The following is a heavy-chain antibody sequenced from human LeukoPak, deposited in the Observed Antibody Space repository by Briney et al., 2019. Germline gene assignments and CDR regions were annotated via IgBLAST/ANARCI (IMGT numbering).Heavy chain of an antibody. Sequence: ASVKVSCKASGYTFTGYYMHWVRQPPGQGLEWMGWINPNSGGTNYAQKFQGRVTMTRDTSISTAYMELSRLRSDDTAVYYCARPYCSSTSCYENWFDPWGQGTLVTVSS. J-gene: IGHJ5*02. V-gene: IGHV1-2*02. CDR2: INPNSGGT. D-gene: IGHD2-2*01. CDR3: ARPYCSSTSCYENWFDP. CDR1: GYTFTGYY.